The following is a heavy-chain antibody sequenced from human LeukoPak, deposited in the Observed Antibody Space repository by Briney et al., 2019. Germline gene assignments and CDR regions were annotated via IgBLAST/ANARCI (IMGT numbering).Heavy chain of an antibody. V-gene: IGHV3-48*04. CDR3: AKDRGSSGWFFAFDY. CDR2: ISSSSTI. Sequence: GGSLRLSCAASGFTFSSYSMNWVRQVPGKGLEWVSYISSSSTIYYADSVKGRFTISRDNAKNSLYLQMNSLRAEDTAVYYCAKDRGSSGWFFAFDYWGQGTLVTVSS. J-gene: IGHJ4*02. D-gene: IGHD6-19*01. CDR1: GFTFSSYS.